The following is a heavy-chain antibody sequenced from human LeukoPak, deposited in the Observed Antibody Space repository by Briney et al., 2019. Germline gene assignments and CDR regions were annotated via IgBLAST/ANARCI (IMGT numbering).Heavy chain of an antibody. V-gene: IGHV3-21*01. J-gene: IGHJ4*02. CDR2: ISSSSSYI. CDR1: GFTFSSYS. D-gene: IGHD2-2*01. CDR3: ARDQGYDTPHGY. Sequence: GGSLRLSCAASGFTFSSYSMNWVRQAPGKGLEWVSSISSSSSYIDYADSVKGRFTISRDNAKNSLYLQMNSLRAEDTAVYYCARDQGYDTPHGYWGQGTLVTVSS.